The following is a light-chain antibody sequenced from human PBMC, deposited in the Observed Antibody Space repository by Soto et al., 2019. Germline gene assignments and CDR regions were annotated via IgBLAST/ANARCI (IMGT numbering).Light chain of an antibody. CDR3: SSYAGSNNLF. CDR2: EVT. J-gene: IGLJ7*01. V-gene: IGLV2-8*01. CDR1: SSDVGRSDS. Sequence: QSVLTQPPSASGSPGQSVTISCTGTSSDVGRSDSVSWYQQHPGKAPKLIIYEVTKRPSGVPDRLSGSKSGNTASLTVSGLQPEDEAHYYCSSYAGSNNLFFGGGTQLTV.